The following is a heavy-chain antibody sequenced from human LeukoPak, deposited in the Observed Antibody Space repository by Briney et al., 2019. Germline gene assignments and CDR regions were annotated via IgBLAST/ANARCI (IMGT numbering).Heavy chain of an antibody. Sequence: SAPTMVNPTQTLTLTCTFSGFSLSTSGMCVTWIRQPPGQALEWLARIDWDDDKYYSTSLKTRLTNSKDTSKNQVVLTMTNMDPVDTATYYCARMRAYSNVYYFDYWGQGTLVTVSS. CDR2: IDWDDDK. CDR3: ARMRAYSNVYYFDY. V-gene: IGHV2-70*11. D-gene: IGHD4-11*01. CDR1: GFSLSTSGMC. J-gene: IGHJ4*02.